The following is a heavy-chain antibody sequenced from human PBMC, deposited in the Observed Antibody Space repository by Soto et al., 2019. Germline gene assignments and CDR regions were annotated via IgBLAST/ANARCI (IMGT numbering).Heavy chain of an antibody. Sequence: QVQLQESGPGLVKPSQTLSLTCTVSGGSISSGDYYWSWIRQPPGKGLEWIGYIYYSGSTYYNPSLRSRVTISVDTSRTRFSLKLSSVTAADTAVYCCAGDRRIAAAGNGRDVWGQGTTVTVSS. CDR3: AGDRRIAAAGNGRDV. J-gene: IGHJ6*02. V-gene: IGHV4-30-4*01. D-gene: IGHD6-13*01. CDR1: GGSISSGDYY. CDR2: IYYSGST.